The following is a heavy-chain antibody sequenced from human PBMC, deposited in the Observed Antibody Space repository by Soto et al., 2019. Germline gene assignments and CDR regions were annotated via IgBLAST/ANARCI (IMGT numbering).Heavy chain of an antibody. CDR2: INPSGGST. D-gene: IGHD3-10*01. CDR1: GYTFTSYY. CDR3: ASTPVRGGSAYGMDV. V-gene: IGHV1-46*01. Sequence: ASVKVSCKASGYTFTSYYMHWVRQAPGQGLEWMGIINPSGGSTSYAQKFQGRVTMTRDTSTSTVYMELSSLRSEDTAVYYCASTPVRGGSAYGMDVWGQGTTVTVSS. J-gene: IGHJ6*02.